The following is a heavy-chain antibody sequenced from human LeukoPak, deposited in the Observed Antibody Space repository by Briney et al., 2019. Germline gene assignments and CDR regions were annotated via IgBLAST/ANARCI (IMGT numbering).Heavy chain of an antibody. J-gene: IGHJ4*02. CDR1: GFTFISYW. CDR2: IKKDGSEK. Sequence: GGSLRLSCAASGFTFISYWVSWVRQAPGKGLEWVVNIKKDGSEKYYVDSVKGRFTISRDNAKNSLYLQMNSLRAEDTAVYYCAREERIAARSFDYWGQGTLVTVSS. CDR3: AREERIAARSFDY. V-gene: IGHV3-7*01. D-gene: IGHD6-6*01.